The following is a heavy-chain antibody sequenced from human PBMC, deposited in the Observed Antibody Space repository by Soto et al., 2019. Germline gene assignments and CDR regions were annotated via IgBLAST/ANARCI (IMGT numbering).Heavy chain of an antibody. D-gene: IGHD5-12*01. CDR3: VREPWGFSGSWYDY. CDR1: KFSFNNYG. CDR2: INHDGSKT. Sequence: GGSLRLSCAASKFSFNNYGMHWVRQVPGKGPVWVSRINHDGSKTEYADSVKGRFTISRDNTKNTLYLQMNSLRVDDTAMYYCVREPWGFSGSWYDYWGQGTLVTSPQ. J-gene: IGHJ4*02. V-gene: IGHV3-74*03.